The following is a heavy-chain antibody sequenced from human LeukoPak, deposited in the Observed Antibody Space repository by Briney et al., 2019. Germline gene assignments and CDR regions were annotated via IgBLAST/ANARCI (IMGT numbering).Heavy chain of an antibody. Sequence: SETLSLTCTVSGGSISSSSYYWGWIRQPPGKGLEWIGSIYYSGSTYYNPSLKSRVTISVDKSKNQFSLKLSSVTAADTAVYYCARAPSSWSNFDYWGQGTLVTVSS. CDR3: ARAPSSWSNFDY. J-gene: IGHJ4*02. CDR2: IYYSGST. CDR1: GGSISSSSYY. V-gene: IGHV4-39*07. D-gene: IGHD6-13*01.